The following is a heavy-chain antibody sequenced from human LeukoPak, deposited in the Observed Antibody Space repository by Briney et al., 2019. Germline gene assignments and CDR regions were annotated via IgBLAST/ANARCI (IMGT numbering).Heavy chain of an antibody. J-gene: IGHJ4*02. D-gene: IGHD2-21*02. Sequence: GGSLRLSCAASGFTFDDYGMDWVRQAPGKGLEWVSGIKWNGGSTGYADSVKGRFTISRDNAKKSLYLQMNSLRAEDTAFYYCAREGVTGDYLDYWGQGTLVTVSS. CDR2: IKWNGGST. CDR1: GFTFDDYG. V-gene: IGHV3-20*04. CDR3: AREGVTGDYLDY.